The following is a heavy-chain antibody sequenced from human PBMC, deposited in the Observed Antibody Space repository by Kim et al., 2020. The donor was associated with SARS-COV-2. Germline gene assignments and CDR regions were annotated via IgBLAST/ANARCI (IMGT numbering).Heavy chain of an antibody. CDR2: IYYSGST. CDR1: GGSISSYY. V-gene: IGHV4-59*01. J-gene: IGHJ6*02. D-gene: IGHD7-27*01. Sequence: SETLSLTCTVSGGSISSYYWSWIRQPPGKGLEWIGYIYYSGSTNYNPSLKSRVTISVDTSKNQFSLKLSSVTAADTAVYYCARYLKTGEIGSRFGYYYYYGMDVWGQGTTVTVSS. CDR3: ARYLKTGEIGSRFGYYYYYGMDV.